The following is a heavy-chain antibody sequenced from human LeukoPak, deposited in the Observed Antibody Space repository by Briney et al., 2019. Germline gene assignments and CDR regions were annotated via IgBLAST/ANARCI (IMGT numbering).Heavy chain of an antibody. D-gene: IGHD6-19*01. CDR3: ANGYSSGWPTHFDY. CDR2: IYSSGST. J-gene: IGHJ4*02. CDR1: GGSISSGTFY. Sequence: SQTLSLTCTVSGGSISSGTFYWSWIRQPAGKGLEWIGRIYSSGSTNYNPSLKSRVTISVDTSKNQFSLKLSSVTAADTAVYYCANGYSSGWPTHFDYWGQGTLVTVSS. V-gene: IGHV4-61*02.